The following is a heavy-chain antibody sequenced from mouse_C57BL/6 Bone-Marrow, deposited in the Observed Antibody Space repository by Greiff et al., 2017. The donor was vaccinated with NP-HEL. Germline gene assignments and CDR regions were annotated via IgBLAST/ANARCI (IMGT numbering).Heavy chain of an antibody. J-gene: IGHJ3*01. Sequence: QVQLQQPGAELVRPGTSVKLSCKASGYAFTSYWMHWVKQRPGQGLEWIGVIDPSDSYTNYNQKFKGKATLTVDTSSSTAYMQLSSLTSEDSAVYYCARDDLLWSFAYWGQGTLVTVSA. CDR3: ARDDLLWSFAY. V-gene: IGHV1-59*01. CDR2: IDPSDSYT. D-gene: IGHD2-1*01. CDR1: GYAFTSYW.